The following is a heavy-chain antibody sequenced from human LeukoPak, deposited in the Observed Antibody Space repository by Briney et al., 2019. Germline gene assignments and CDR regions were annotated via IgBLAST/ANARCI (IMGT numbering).Heavy chain of an antibody. J-gene: IGHJ4*02. CDR2: ISYDGSNK. V-gene: IGHV3-30*03. D-gene: IGHD3-22*01. CDR3: ATHGYDSSGFFDY. CDR1: GFTFSSYG. Sequence: GGSLRLSCAASGFTFSSYGMHWVRQAPGRGLEWVAVISYDGSNKYYADSVKGRFTISRDNSKNTLYLQMNSLRAEDTAVYYCATHGYDSSGFFDYWGQGTLVTVSS.